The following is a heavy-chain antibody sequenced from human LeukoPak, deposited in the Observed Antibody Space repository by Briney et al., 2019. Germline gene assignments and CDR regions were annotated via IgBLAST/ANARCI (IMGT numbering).Heavy chain of an antibody. CDR3: ASTPATNYGVRFDP. Sequence: SETLSLTCTVSGGSISSYYWNWIRQPPGKGLEWIGYIYYSGSTNYNPSLKSRVTISVDTSKNQFSLKLTSVTAADTAVYYCASTPATNYGVRFDPWGQGTLVTVSS. CDR1: GGSISSYY. D-gene: IGHD4-17*01. CDR2: IYYSGST. J-gene: IGHJ5*02. V-gene: IGHV4-59*01.